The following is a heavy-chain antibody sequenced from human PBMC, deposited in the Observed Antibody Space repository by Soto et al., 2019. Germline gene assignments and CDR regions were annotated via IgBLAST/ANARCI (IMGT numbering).Heavy chain of an antibody. D-gene: IGHD4-4*01. J-gene: IGHJ6*02. V-gene: IGHV3-30*03. CDR2: ILHDGSAE. Sequence: GGSLRLSCATSGFTFTSYGMHWVRQAPGKGLEWMALILHDGSAEYYADSVKGRFTISRDNSKNTLYLQMNSLRAEDTAVYYCARSRDGYSFYFYYGMDGWGQGTTVTVSS. CDR3: ARSRDGYSFYFYYGMDG. CDR1: GFTFTSYG.